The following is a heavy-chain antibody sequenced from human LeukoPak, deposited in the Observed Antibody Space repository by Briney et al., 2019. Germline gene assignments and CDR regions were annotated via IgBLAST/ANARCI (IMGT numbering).Heavy chain of an antibody. CDR1: GGTFSSYT. Sequence: GASVKVSCKASGGTFSSYTISWVRQAPGQGLEWMGGIIPIFGTANYAQKFQGRVTITADESTSTAYMELSSLRSEDTAVYYCARDGSELRGYSYGSFDCWGQGTLVTVSS. D-gene: IGHD5-18*01. CDR2: IIPIFGTA. V-gene: IGHV1-69*13. CDR3: ARDGSELRGYSYGSFDC. J-gene: IGHJ4*02.